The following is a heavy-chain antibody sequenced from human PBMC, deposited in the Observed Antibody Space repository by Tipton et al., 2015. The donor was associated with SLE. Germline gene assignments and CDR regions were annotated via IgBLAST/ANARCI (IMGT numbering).Heavy chain of an antibody. CDR2: IWYDGSNK. CDR3: AREGAYCGGDCFDY. V-gene: IGHV3-33*08. CDR1: GFTFSSYG. D-gene: IGHD2-21*01. Sequence: SLRLSCAASGFTFSSYGMHWVRQAPGKGLEWVAVIWYDGSNKYYADSVKGRFTISRDNSKNTLYLQMNSLRAEDTAVYYCAREGAYCGGDCFDYWGQGTLVTVSS. J-gene: IGHJ4*02.